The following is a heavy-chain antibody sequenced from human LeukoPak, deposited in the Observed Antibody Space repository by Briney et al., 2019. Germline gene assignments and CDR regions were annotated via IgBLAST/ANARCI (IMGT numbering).Heavy chain of an antibody. D-gene: IGHD3-22*01. J-gene: IGHJ6*02. Sequence: PGGSLRLSCVASGFTFSDYWVICVRLAPGKGLVWVSRINSGGSSTSYADSVKGRFTVSRDNAKNTLYLQMNSLRAEDTAVYYCARVPMYYYDSSGYYYPYYYYYYGVDVWGQGTTVTVSS. CDR3: ARVPMYYYDSSGYYYPYYYYYYGVDV. CDR1: GFTFSDYW. V-gene: IGHV3-74*01. CDR2: INSGGSST.